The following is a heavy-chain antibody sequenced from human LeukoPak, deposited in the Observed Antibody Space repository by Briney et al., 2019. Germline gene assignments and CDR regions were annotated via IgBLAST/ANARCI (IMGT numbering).Heavy chain of an antibody. CDR3: ASSGYSGYDLDLDY. D-gene: IGHD5-12*01. V-gene: IGHV3-9*01. J-gene: IGHJ4*02. CDR1: GFTFDDYA. CDR2: ISWNSGSI. Sequence: GGSLRLSCAASGFTFDDYAMHWVRQAPGKGLEWVSGISWNSGSIGYADSVKGRFTISRDNAKNSLYLQMNSLRAEDTALYYCASSGYSGYDLDLDYWGQGTLVTVSS.